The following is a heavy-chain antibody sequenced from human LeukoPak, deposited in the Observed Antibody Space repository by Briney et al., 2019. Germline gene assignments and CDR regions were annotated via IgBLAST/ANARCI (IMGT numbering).Heavy chain of an antibody. CDR3: AKDGGGYYPYYYYYMDL. CDR1: GYTFTSYD. CDR2: MNPNSGNT. D-gene: IGHD3-22*01. V-gene: IGHV1-8*01. Sequence: ASVKVSCKASGYTFTSYDINWVRQATGQGLEWMGWMNPNSGNTGYAQKFQGRVTMTRNTSISTAYMELSSLRSEDTAVYYCAKDGGGYYPYYYYYMDLWGKGTTVTVSS. J-gene: IGHJ6*03.